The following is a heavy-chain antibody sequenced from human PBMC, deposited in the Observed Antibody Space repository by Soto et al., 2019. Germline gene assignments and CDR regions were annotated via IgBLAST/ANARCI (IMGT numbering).Heavy chain of an antibody. CDR2: IIGDGSTT. D-gene: IGHD3-10*01. CDR3: ARGGLRSYWFDP. V-gene: IGHV3-74*01. J-gene: IGHJ5*02. Sequence: EVQLVESGGGLVQPGGSLRLSCAASGFTFSTYWMHWVRQAPGKGLVWVSRIIGDGSTTSYADSVKGRVTISRDNAKNMLYLQVSGLRAEDTAVYYCARGGLRSYWFDPWGQGTLVTVSS. CDR1: GFTFSTYW.